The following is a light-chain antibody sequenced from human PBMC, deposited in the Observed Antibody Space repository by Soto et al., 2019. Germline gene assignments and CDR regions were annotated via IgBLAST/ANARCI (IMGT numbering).Light chain of an antibody. CDR1: QDIKNY. V-gene: IGKV1-33*01. CDR2: DAS. CDR3: QQYDDLPLT. J-gene: IGKJ4*01. Sequence: DIQMTQSPSSLSASVGDRVIITCQASQDIKNYLSWYQQKPGKAPKLLIYDASNLETAVPSRFIGSGSGTDFTFTISSLQPEDIARYFCQQYDDLPLTFGGGTKVEIQ.